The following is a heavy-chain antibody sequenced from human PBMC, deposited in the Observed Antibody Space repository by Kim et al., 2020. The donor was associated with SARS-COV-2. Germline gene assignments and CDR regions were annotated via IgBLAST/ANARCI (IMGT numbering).Heavy chain of an antibody. CDR3: ARKVLGYSYGYDY. J-gene: IGHJ4*02. Sequence: SETLSLTCTVSGGSISSYYWSWIRQPPGKGLEWIGYIYYSGSTNYNPSLKSRVTISVDTSKNQFSLKLSSVTAADTAVYYCARKVLGYSYGYDYWGQGTLVTVSS. V-gene: IGHV4-59*08. D-gene: IGHD5-18*01. CDR1: GGSISSYY. CDR2: IYYSGST.